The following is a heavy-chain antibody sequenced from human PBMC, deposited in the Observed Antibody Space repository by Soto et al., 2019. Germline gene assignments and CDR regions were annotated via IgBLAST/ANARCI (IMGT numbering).Heavy chain of an antibody. CDR2: IDPKSGDT. CDR1: GYTFTGYY. J-gene: IGHJ6*02. CDR3: ARAGPRSAAAGIIYYYYAMDV. V-gene: IGHV1-2*04. D-gene: IGHD6-13*01. Sequence: ASVKVSCKTSGYTFTGYYMHCVRQAPGQVLEWMGWIDPKSGDTDYAQKFQGWVTMTRDTSMSTVYMEVSRLRSDDTAVYYCARAGPRSAAAGIIYYYYAMDVWGQGTTVTVSS.